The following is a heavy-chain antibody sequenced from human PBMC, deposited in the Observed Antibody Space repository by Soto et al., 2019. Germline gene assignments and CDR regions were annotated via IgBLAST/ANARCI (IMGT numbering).Heavy chain of an antibody. Sequence: SETLSLTCTVSGGSISSGGYYWSWIRQHPGKGLEWIGYIYYSGSTYYNPSLKSRVTISVDTSKNQFSLKLSSVTAADTAVYYCARDVRGSVPSRIPYYFDYWGQGTLVTVSS. CDR1: GGSISSGGYY. CDR3: ARDVRGSVPSRIPYYFDY. CDR2: IYYSGST. V-gene: IGHV4-31*03. J-gene: IGHJ4*02. D-gene: IGHD2-15*01.